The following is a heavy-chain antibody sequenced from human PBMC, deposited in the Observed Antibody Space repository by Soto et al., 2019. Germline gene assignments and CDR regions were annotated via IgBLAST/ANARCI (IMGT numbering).Heavy chain of an antibody. CDR1: GFTFSNSG. Sequence: GGSLRLSCAASGFTFSNSGMHWVRQAPGKGLERVAVISFDGSTKYYADSVKGRFSISRDNSKNTLYLEMNSLRGDDAAVYYCTGQISSGYWGQGTLVTVSS. V-gene: IGHV3-30*03. J-gene: IGHJ4*02. CDR3: TGQISSGY. D-gene: IGHD2-8*02. CDR2: ISFDGSTK.